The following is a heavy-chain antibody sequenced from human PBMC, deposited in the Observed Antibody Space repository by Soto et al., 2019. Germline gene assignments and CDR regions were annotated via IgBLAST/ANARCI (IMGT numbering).Heavy chain of an antibody. CDR3: ARDHIVVVPAAIPEDHYYYYGMDV. CDR1: GFTFSSYS. V-gene: IGHV3-21*01. Sequence: PGGSLRLSCAASGFTFSSYSMNWVRQAPGKGLEWVSSISSSSSYIYYADSVKGRFTISRDNAKNSLYLQMNSLRAEDTAVYYCARDHIVVVPAAIPEDHYYYYGMDVWGQGTTVTVSS. CDR2: ISSSSSYI. D-gene: IGHD2-2*02. J-gene: IGHJ6*02.